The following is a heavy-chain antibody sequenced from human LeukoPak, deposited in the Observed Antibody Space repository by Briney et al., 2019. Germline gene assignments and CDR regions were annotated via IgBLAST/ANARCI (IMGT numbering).Heavy chain of an antibody. CDR2: ITWDAGTT. J-gene: IGHJ4*02. CDR1: GFTFDRFT. CDR3: AKDSTRGSSWDFDY. Sequence: GGSLRLSCAASGFTFDRFTIHWVRQAPGKGLEWVSLITWDAGTTHYADSVKGRFTISRDNSKNSLYLQMNSLRAEDTALYYCAKDSTRGSSWDFDYWGQGTLVTVSS. D-gene: IGHD6-6*01. V-gene: IGHV3-43D*03.